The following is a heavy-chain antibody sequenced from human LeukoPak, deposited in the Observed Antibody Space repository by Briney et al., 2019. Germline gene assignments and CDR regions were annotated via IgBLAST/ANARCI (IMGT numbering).Heavy chain of an antibody. Sequence: GGSLRLSCTASGFTFRSSSFNWVRQVQGKGLEWVSSISSSGTYMYYADSVEGRFTISRDNSKNTLYLQMNSLRAEDTAVYYCANIPRLGPYCGGDCYDYWGQGTLVTVSS. CDR3: ANIPRLGPYCGGDCYDY. CDR2: ISSSGTYM. J-gene: IGHJ4*02. D-gene: IGHD2-21*01. V-gene: IGHV3-21*01. CDR1: GFTFRSSS.